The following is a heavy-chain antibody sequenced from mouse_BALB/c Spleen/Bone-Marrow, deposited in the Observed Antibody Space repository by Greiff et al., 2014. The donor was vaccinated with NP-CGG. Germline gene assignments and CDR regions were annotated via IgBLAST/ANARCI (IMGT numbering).Heavy chain of an antibody. Sequence: EVQLQQSGGDLVKPGGSLKLSCAASGFTFSGFGMSWVRQSPDKRLEWVATIGVGGTYTYYPDSVKGRFTISRDNAKNTVYLRMSSLKSEDTAMYYCARPFTTVVATVFAYWGQGTLVTVSA. J-gene: IGHJ3*01. V-gene: IGHV5-6*01. CDR2: IGVGGTYT. CDR3: ARPFTTVVATVFAY. CDR1: GFTFSGFG. D-gene: IGHD1-1*01.